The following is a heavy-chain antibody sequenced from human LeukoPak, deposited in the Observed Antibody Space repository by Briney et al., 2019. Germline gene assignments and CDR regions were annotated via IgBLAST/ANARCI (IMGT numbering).Heavy chain of an antibody. CDR3: ARSAPLWFGELCY. V-gene: IGHV3-11*01. CDR1: GFTFSDYY. CDR2: ISSSGSTI. Sequence: GSLRLSCAASGFTFSDYYMSWIRQAPGKGPEWVSYISSSGSTIYYADSVKGRFTISRDNAKNSLYLQMNSLRAEDTAVYYCARSAPLWFGELCYWGQGTLVTVSS. J-gene: IGHJ4*02. D-gene: IGHD3-10*01.